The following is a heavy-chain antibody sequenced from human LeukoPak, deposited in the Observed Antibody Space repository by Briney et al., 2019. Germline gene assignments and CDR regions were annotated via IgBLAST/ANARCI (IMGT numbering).Heavy chain of an antibody. CDR1: RVRNSTYG. V-gene: IGHV3-23*01. CDR2: VGGSGDVT. D-gene: IGHD4-17*01. J-gene: IGHJ3*01. CDR3: GRDPNGNYVGAFDF. Sequence: VTVPRLGSRVRNSTYGLSGVLQAAGKWLEKISSVGGSGDVTSYADSVKGRFSMSRDNSKNTLYLQMDSLRAEDTAMYYCGRDPNGNYVGAFDFWGQGTLVTVSS.